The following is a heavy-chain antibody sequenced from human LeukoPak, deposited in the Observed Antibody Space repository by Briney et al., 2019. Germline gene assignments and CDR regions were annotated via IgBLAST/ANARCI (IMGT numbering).Heavy chain of an antibody. D-gene: IGHD3/OR15-3a*01. J-gene: IGHJ5*02. V-gene: IGHV4-38-2*02. CDR3: AKEVARRTGGFDP. CDR1: AYSITNDNY. Sequence: SSETLSLTSTVPAYSITNDNYWIWIRQSPGTGPEWIGSIYHTGTAYYNPSLKSRVTISVDTSKNQFSLKLNSVTATDTAVYYCAKEVARRTGGFDPWGQGTLVTVSS. CDR2: IYHTGTA.